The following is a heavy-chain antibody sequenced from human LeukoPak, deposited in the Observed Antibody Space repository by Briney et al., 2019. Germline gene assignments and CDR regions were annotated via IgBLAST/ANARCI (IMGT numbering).Heavy chain of an antibody. D-gene: IGHD6-6*01. V-gene: IGHV3-74*01. Sequence: GGSLRLSCAASGFTFSNYWMHWVRHAPGKGLVWVSRISSDGSSTTYADSVKGRFTISRDNAKNTLYLQMSSLRAEDTAVYFCARGMAARAVDYWGQGTLVTVSS. CDR3: ARGMAARAVDY. J-gene: IGHJ4*02. CDR2: ISSDGSST. CDR1: GFTFSNYW.